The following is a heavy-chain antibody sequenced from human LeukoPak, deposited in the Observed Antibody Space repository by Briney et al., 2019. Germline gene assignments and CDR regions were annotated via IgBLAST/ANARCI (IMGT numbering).Heavy chain of an antibody. V-gene: IGHV3-23*01. D-gene: IGHD7-27*01. CDR3: AKDSGELTGDFWGPYYFDY. J-gene: IGHJ4*02. Sequence: GGSLRLSCAASGFTFSSYAMSWVRQAPGKGLECVSAISGSGGSTYYADSVKGRCTISRDNSKNTLYLQMNSLRAEDTAVYYCAKDSGELTGDFWGPYYFDYWGQGTLVTVSS. CDR2: ISGSGGST. CDR1: GFTFSSYA.